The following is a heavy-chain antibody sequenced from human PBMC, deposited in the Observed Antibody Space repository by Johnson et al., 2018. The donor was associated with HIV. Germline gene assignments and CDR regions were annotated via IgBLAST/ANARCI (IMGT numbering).Heavy chain of an antibody. CDR3: ARGTEGDGAFDI. V-gene: IGHV3-30*01. Sequence: VQLVESGGGVVQPGRSLRLSCAASRFTFSSYAMHWVRQAPGKGLEWVAVISYDGSNKYYADSVKGRFTISRDNSKNTLYLQMNSLRAEDTAVYYCARGTEGDGAFDIWGQGTMVTVSS. CDR2: ISYDGSNK. CDR1: RFTFSSYA. J-gene: IGHJ3*02. D-gene: IGHD1-1*01.